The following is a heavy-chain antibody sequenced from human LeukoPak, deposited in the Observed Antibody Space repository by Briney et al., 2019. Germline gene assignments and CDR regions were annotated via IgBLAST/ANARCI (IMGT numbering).Heavy chain of an antibody. Sequence: ASVKVSCKASGYTFTSYYMHWVRQAPGQGLEWMGIINPSGGSTSYAQKFQGRVTMTRDTSTSTVYMELSSLRSEDTAVYYCARVAYSNYEGSNWFDPWGQGTLVTVSS. CDR1: GYTFTSYY. CDR3: ARVAYSNYEGSNWFDP. CDR2: INPSGGST. D-gene: IGHD4-11*01. J-gene: IGHJ5*02. V-gene: IGHV1-46*01.